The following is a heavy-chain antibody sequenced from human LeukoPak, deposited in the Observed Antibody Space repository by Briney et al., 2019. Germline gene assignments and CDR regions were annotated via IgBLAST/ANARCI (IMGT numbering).Heavy chain of an antibody. CDR1: GFIFSSYS. D-gene: IGHD2-21*02. J-gene: IGHJ6*02. CDR3: TKVRLSNLYYYYGMDV. V-gene: IGHV3-48*01. Sequence: GGSLRLSCAASGFIFSSYSMNWVRQAPGKGLEWVSYISSGGSTIYYADSVKGRFTISRDNSRNTLYLQMNSLRVADTAVYFCTKVRLSNLYYYYGMDVWGQGTTVTVSS. CDR2: ISSGGSTI.